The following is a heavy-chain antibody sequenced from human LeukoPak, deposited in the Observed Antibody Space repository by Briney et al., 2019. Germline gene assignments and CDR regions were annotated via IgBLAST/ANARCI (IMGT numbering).Heavy chain of an antibody. J-gene: IGHJ6*03. V-gene: IGHV5-51*01. D-gene: IGHD1-26*01. Sequence: GESLKISCKGSGYSFTSYWIAWVRQMPGKGLEWIGIIYPGDSDTRYSPSFQGQVIISADKSISTAYLQWSSLKASDTAMYYGARLSGATVYYYYMDVWGKGTTVTVSS. CDR3: ARLSGATVYYYYMDV. CDR1: GYSFTSYW. CDR2: IYPGDSDT.